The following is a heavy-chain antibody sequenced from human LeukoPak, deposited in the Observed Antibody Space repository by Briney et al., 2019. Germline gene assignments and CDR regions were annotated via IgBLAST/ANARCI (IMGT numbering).Heavy chain of an antibody. D-gene: IGHD2-15*01. CDR3: VRESCSGGSCTYDPFDI. Sequence: GGPLRLSCVASGFSFSSYSIHWVRRVPGKGLEWVAVMSVNGVNKYYADSVRGRFTVSRDISKNTQFLQMNSLRFEDTAVYFCVRESCSGGSCTYDPFDIWGHGTMVTVST. V-gene: IGHV3-30-3*01. J-gene: IGHJ3*02. CDR2: MSVNGVNK. CDR1: GFSFSSYS.